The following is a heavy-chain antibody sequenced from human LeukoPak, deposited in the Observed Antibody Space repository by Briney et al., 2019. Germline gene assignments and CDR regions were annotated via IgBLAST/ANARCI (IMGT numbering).Heavy chain of an antibody. CDR3: ARVTSGSSYRPFDY. D-gene: IGHD3-10*01. CDR1: GFTFSTYG. Sequence: GGSLRLSCAASGFTFSTYGMHWVRQAPGKGLEWVSVIYTGGDTYYAGSVKGRFTISRDKTKNTLYLQMNSLRAEDTAVYYCARVTSGSSYRPFDYWGQGTLVTVSS. CDR2: IYTGGDT. V-gene: IGHV3-66*01. J-gene: IGHJ4*02.